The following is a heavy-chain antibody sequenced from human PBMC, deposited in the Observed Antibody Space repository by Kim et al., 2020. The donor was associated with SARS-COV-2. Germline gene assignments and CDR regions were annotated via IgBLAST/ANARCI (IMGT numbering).Heavy chain of an antibody. CDR1: GFTFSSYA. D-gene: IGHD6-19*01. CDR3: ATLLAVADPRVPFDI. CDR2: IRGSGGST. Sequence: GGSMRLSCAASGFTFSSYAMSWVRQAPGKGLEWVSAIRGSGGSTYYADSVKGRFTISRDNSKNTLYLQMNSLRAEDTAVYYCATLLAVADPRVPFDIWGQGTMVTVSS. V-gene: IGHV3-23*01. J-gene: IGHJ3*02.